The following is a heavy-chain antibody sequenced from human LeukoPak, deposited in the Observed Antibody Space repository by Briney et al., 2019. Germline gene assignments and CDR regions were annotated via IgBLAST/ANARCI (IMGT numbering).Heavy chain of an antibody. J-gene: IGHJ4*02. Sequence: GGSLRLSCVASGLTFTTYWMTWVRQAPGRGLEWVANIKEDGSAKYYVDSVKGRFTISRDNAKHSLFLEMNSLRVEDTAVYYCARGGAYFDYWGQGTLVTVSS. V-gene: IGHV3-7*01. CDR2: IKEDGSAK. CDR1: GLTFTTYW. CDR3: ARGGAYFDY. D-gene: IGHD1-26*01.